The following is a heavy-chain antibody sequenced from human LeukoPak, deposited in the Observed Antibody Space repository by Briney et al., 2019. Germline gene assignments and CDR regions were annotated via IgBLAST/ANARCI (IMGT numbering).Heavy chain of an antibody. CDR2: IIPIFGTA. D-gene: IGHD1-7*01. CDR3: ARSRGTTDPFDY. J-gene: IGHJ4*02. CDR1: GGTFSSYA. Sequence: SVKVSCKASGGTFSSYAISWVRQAPGQGLEWMGGIIPIFGTANYAQKFQGRVTITTDESTSTAYMELSSLRSEDTAVYYCARSRGTTDPFDYWGQGTLVTVSS. V-gene: IGHV1-69*05.